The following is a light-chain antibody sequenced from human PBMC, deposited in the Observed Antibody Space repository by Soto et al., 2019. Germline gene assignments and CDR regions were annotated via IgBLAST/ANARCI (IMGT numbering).Light chain of an antibody. Sequence: QAVVTQPPSASGTPGQRVTISCSGSSSNIGSNYVYWYQQLPGTAPKLLIYSNNQRPSGVPDRFSGSKSGTSASLAISGLRSEDEADYYCCSYAGTYTYVFGTGTKLTVL. V-gene: IGLV1-47*02. J-gene: IGLJ1*01. CDR2: SNN. CDR3: CSYAGTYTYV. CDR1: SSNIGSNY.